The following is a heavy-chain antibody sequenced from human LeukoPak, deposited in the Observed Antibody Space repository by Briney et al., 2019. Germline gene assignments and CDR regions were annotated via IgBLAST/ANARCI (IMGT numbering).Heavy chain of an antibody. J-gene: IGHJ4*02. CDR3: AKADYYDSSGYPDY. V-gene: IGHV3-9*01. Sequence: PGRSLRLSCAASGFTFDDYAMHWVRQAPGKGLEWVSGISWNSGSIVYADSVKGRFTISRDNAKNSLYLQMNSLRAEDTALYYCAKADYYDSSGYPDYWGQGTLVTVSS. CDR1: GFTFDDYA. CDR2: ISWNSGSI. D-gene: IGHD3-22*01.